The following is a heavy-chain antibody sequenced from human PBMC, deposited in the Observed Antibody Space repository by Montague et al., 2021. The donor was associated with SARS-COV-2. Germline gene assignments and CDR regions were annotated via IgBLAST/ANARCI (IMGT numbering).Heavy chain of an antibody. CDR1: GGSFSDYH. CDR2: INYGGST. D-gene: IGHD1-1*01. V-gene: IGHV4-34*01. Sequence: SETLSLTCAVYGGSFSDYHWTWIRQSPGEGLEWIGQINYGGSTKYNPSLKCRVTISIDTSKYQFSLKLTSVTAADTAVYYCARGAPGYWGQGTLVTVSS. CDR3: ARGAPGY. J-gene: IGHJ4*02.